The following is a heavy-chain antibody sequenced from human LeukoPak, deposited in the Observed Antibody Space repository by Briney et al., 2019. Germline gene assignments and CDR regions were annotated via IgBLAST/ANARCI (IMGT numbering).Heavy chain of an antibody. D-gene: IGHD3-22*01. CDR2: IRSKVNSYAT. CDR3: TSRSDSSDYYPFY. CDR1: GFTFSGSA. J-gene: IGHJ4*02. Sequence: GGSLRLSCAASGFTFSGSAMHWVRQASGKGLEWVGRIRSKVNSYATAYAASVKGRFTISRDDSKNTAYLQMNSLKTEDTAVYFCTSRSDSSDYYPFYWGQGTLVTVSS. V-gene: IGHV3-73*01.